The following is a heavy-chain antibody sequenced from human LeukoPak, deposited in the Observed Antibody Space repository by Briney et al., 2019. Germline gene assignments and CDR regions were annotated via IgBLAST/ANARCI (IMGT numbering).Heavy chain of an antibody. J-gene: IGHJ4*02. V-gene: IGHV3-23*01. CDR1: GFTFSSYA. Sequence: GGSPRLSCAASGFTFSSYAMNWVRQAPGKGLEWVSSLSDGGHSSFYADSVKGRFTIYRDDSQNILYLQMNNLSGDDTALYYCAFSPLGFNYGYAYWGQGTLVTVSS. CDR3: AFSPLGFNYGYAY. CDR2: LSDGGHSS. D-gene: IGHD5-18*01.